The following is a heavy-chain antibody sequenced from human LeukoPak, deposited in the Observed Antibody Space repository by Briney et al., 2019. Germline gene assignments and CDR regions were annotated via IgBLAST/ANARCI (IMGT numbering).Heavy chain of an antibody. CDR3: ARPRWGGAFDI. V-gene: IGHV1-3*01. Sequence: GASVTVSCKASGYTFTSYAMHWVRQAPGQRLEWMGWINAGNGNTKYSQKFQGRVTITRDTSASTAYMELSSLRSEDTAVYYCARPRWGGAFDIWGQGTMVTVSS. J-gene: IGHJ3*02. D-gene: IGHD3-10*01. CDR1: GYTFTSYA. CDR2: INAGNGNT.